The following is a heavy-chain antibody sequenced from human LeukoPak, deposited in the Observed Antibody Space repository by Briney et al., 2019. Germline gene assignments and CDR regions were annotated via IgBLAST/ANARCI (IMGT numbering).Heavy chain of an antibody. CDR2: ISAYNGNT. CDR1: GYTFTSYG. Sequence: ASVKVSCKASGYTFTSYGISWVRQAPGQGLEWMGWISAYNGNTNYAQKLQGRVTMTTDTSTSTAYMKLRSLRSDDTAVYYCARVWFGEPHVPFNWFDPWGQGTLVTVSS. CDR3: ARVWFGEPHVPFNWFDP. J-gene: IGHJ5*02. V-gene: IGHV1-18*04. D-gene: IGHD3-10*01.